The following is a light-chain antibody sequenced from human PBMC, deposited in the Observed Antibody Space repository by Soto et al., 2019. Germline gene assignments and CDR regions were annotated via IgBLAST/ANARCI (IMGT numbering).Light chain of an antibody. V-gene: IGKV3-15*01. CDR1: ESLSTY. J-gene: IGKJ2*01. CDR3: QSYNDWPFT. CDR2: GAS. Sequence: EIVMTQSPATLSVSPGERVTLSCRASESLSTYLAWYQQKPGQAPRLLIYGASTKATGIPARFSGSGSATDFTLTISSLQSEDFAVYYCQSYNDWPFTFAQGTKV.